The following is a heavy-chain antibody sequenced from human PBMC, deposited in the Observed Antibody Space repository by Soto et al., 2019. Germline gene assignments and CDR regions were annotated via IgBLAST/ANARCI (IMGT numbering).Heavy chain of an antibody. CDR3: ARAVVLVPADLYGMDV. Sequence: EVQLLESGGGLVQPGGSLRLSCAASGFTFSSYWMHWVRQAPGKGLVWVSRINSDGSSTSYADSVKGRFTISRDNAKNTLYLQMNSLRAEDTAVYYCARAVVLVPADLYGMDVWGQGTTVTVSS. CDR2: INSDGSST. J-gene: IGHJ6*02. D-gene: IGHD2-2*01. V-gene: IGHV3-74*01. CDR1: GFTFSSYW.